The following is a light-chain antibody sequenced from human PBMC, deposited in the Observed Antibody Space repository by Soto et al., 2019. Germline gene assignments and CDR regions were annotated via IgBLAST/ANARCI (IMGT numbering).Light chain of an antibody. CDR1: QSVSSSY. V-gene: IGKV3-20*01. CDR3: QQYGSSPYT. CDR2: GAS. J-gene: IGKJ2*01. Sequence: EIVLTQSPSTLSLSPGERATLSCRASQSVSSSYLAWYQQKAGQAPRLLIYGASSRATGIPDRFSGSGSGTDFTLTISSLQPEDFAVYYCQQYGSSPYTFGEGTKLEIK.